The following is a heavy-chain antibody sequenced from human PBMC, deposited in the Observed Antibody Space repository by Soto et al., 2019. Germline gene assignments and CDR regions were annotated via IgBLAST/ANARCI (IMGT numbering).Heavy chain of an antibody. CDR3: ATGGGYDSFDF. D-gene: IGHD3-22*01. CDR2: ISHVETT. CDR1: GVTISYGGYS. V-gene: IGHV4-30-2*06. Sequence: SETLSLTCSVAGVTISYGGYSWSWIRQSPGKGLEWLGYISHVETTYYNPSFQSRLSFSIDRTRNQFPLSLSSMTAADKAAYYCATGGGYDSFDFWGRGIQVTVSS. J-gene: IGHJ4*02.